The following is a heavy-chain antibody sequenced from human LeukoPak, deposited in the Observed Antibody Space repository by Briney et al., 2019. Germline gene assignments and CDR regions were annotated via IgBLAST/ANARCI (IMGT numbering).Heavy chain of an antibody. Sequence: GGSLRLSCAASGISFSPYTMDWVRQAPGKGLEWVSGIFGNGVGTFYADSVKGRFTISRDNSKNTLYLQMNSLRADDTAVYYCAKDRLPDGYWSLDYWGQGTLVIVSS. CDR3: AKDRLPDGYWSLDY. J-gene: IGHJ4*02. CDR1: GISFSPYT. CDR2: IFGNGVGT. V-gene: IGHV3-23*01. D-gene: IGHD5-18*01.